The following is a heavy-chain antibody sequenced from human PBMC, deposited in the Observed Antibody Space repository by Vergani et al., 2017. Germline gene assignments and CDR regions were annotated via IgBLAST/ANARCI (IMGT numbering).Heavy chain of an antibody. Sequence: QVQLVESGGGVVQPGRSLRLSCAASGFTFSSYGMHWVRQAPGKGLEWVAVISYDGSNKYYADSVKGRFTISRDNSKNTLYLQMNSLRAEDTAVYYCAKDPRGYSYGSNWFDPWGQGTLVTVSS. CDR2: ISYDGSNK. D-gene: IGHD5-18*01. V-gene: IGHV3-30*18. J-gene: IGHJ5*02. CDR3: AKDPRGYSYGSNWFDP. CDR1: GFTFSSYG.